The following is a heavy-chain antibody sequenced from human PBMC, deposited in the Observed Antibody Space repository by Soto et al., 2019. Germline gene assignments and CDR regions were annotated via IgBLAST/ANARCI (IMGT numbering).Heavy chain of an antibody. J-gene: IGHJ6*03. CDR3: ARSLYCSGGSCYSSYYMDV. CDR2: IIPILGIA. Sequence: SVTVSCKASGGTFSSYTIIWVRQAPGQGLEWMGRIIPILGIANYAQKFQGRVTITADKSTSTAYMELSSLRSEDTAVYYCARSLYCSGGSCYSSYYMDVWGKGTTVTVSS. V-gene: IGHV1-69*02. D-gene: IGHD2-15*01. CDR1: GGTFSSYT.